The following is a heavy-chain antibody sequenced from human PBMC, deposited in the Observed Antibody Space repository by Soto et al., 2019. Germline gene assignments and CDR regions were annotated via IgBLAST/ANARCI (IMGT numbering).Heavy chain of an antibody. CDR2: ISGSGGST. V-gene: IGHV3-23*01. CDR3: AKDSWLTFAFDI. J-gene: IGHJ3*02. D-gene: IGHD3-22*01. Sequence: GGSLRLSCAASGFTFSSYAMSWVRQAPEKGLEWVSAISGSGGSTYYADSVKGRFTISRDNSKNTLYLQMNSLRAEDTAVYYCAKDSWLTFAFDIWGQGTMVTVSS. CDR1: GFTFSSYA.